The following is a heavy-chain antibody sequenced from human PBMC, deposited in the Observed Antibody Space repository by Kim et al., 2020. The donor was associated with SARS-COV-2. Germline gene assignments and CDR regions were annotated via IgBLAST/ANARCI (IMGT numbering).Heavy chain of an antibody. Sequence: SETLSLTCTVSGGSISSSSHYWGWMRQPPGQGLEWDGSIYYSGRNDYNPSIKSRVTISIDTSKDQFSLKLSSVTVADTAVYYCANQWLVAWLHTLSYFD. CDR3: ANQWLVAWLHTLSYFD. D-gene: IGHD6-19*01. V-gene: IGHV4-39*01. J-gene: IGHJ4*01. CDR1: GGSISSSSHY. CDR2: IYYSGRN.